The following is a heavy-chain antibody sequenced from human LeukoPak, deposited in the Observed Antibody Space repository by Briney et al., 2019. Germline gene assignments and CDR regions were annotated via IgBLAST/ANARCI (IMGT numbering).Heavy chain of an antibody. CDR3: VRSIVVVAAAADI. V-gene: IGHV3-23*01. D-gene: IGHD2-2*01. CDR1: GFTVSSNY. J-gene: IGHJ3*02. Sequence: GGSLRLSCAASGFTVSSNYMSWVRQAPGKGLEWVSSIGGSGASTYYADSLKGRISVSRDDSKNIFYLQMNSLTVEDSALYYCVRSIVVVAAAADIWGQGTMVTVSS. CDR2: IGGSGAST.